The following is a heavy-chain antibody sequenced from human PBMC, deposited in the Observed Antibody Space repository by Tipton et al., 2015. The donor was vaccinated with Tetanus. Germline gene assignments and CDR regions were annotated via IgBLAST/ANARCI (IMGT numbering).Heavy chain of an antibody. V-gene: IGHV4-30-2*01. J-gene: IGHJ4*02. CDR3: AREVPAAGHFDS. CDR2: IYHNGGT. D-gene: IGHD2-2*01. Sequence: TLSLTCAVSGDSISSAGYSWSWIRQPPGKGLEWIGFIYHNGGTYYNPALKSRVTISVDTSKNQFSLKLSSVTAADTAIYYCAREVPAAGHFDSWGQGTLVTVSS. CDR1: GDSISSAGYS.